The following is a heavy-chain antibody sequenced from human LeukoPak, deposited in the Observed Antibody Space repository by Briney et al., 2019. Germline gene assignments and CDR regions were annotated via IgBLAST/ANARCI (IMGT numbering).Heavy chain of an antibody. CDR1: GYTFTGSY. D-gene: IGHD6-13*01. CDR3: ARDPNSSSWYEGDY. V-gene: IGHV1-2*02. J-gene: IGHJ4*02. CDR2: INPNSGGT. Sequence: ASVKVSCKASGYTFTGSYIHWVRQAPGQGLEWMGWINPNSGGTNYAQKFQGRVTMTRDTSVSTAYMELSRLRSDDTAVYYCARDPNSSSWYEGDYWGQGTLVTVSS.